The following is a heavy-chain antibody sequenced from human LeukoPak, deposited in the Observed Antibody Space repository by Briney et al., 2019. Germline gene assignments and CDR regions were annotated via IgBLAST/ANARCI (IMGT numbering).Heavy chain of an antibody. CDR2: IIGSADRT. D-gene: IGHD1-14*01. J-gene: IGHJ4*02. CDR1: GFTFSGHA. Sequence: GGSLRLSCAASGFTFSGHAMNWVRQAPGKGLEWVSGIIGSADRTHYADSVQGRFTISRDNSKNTLYLEMNSLSPDDTAVYYCARGVEPLAANTLAYWGQGTLVTVSS. CDR3: ARGVEPLAANTLAY. V-gene: IGHV3-23*01.